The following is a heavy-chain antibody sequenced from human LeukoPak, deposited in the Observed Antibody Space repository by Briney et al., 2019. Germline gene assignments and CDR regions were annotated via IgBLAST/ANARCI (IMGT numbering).Heavy chain of an antibody. CDR3: AKGERQDYYDSSGYYD. CDR1: GFTFSSYG. Sequence: PGGSLRLSCAASGFTFSSYGMHWVRQAPGKGLEWVAVISYDGSNKYYADSVKGRFTISRDNSKNTLYLQMNSLRAEDTAVYYCAKGERQDYYDSSGYYDWGQGTLVTVSS. V-gene: IGHV3-30*18. D-gene: IGHD3-22*01. J-gene: IGHJ4*02. CDR2: ISYDGSNK.